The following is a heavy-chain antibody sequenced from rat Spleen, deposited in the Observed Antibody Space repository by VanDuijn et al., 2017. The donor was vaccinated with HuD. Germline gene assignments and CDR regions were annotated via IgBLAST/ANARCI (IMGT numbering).Heavy chain of an antibody. CDR1: GFTFSNYD. CDR3: ARHGRNYYTLYWYFDF. Sequence: EVQLVESGGGLVQPGRSLKLSCAASGFTFSNYDMAWVRQAPTKGLEWVASISTSGGSTYYRDTVKGRFTVSRDNAKSTLYLQMDSLRSEDTATYYCARHGRNYYTLYWYFDFWGPGTMVTVSS. J-gene: IGHJ1*01. V-gene: IGHV5-25*01. D-gene: IGHD1-1*01. CDR2: ISTSGGST.